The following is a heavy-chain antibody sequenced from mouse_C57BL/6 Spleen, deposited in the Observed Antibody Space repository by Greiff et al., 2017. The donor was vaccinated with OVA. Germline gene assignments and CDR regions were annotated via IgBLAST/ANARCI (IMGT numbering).Heavy chain of an antibody. Sequence: QVQLKESGAELVKPGASVKISCKASGYAFSSYWMNWVKQRPGKGLEWIGQIYPGDGDTNYNGKFKGKATLTADKSSSTAYMQLSSLTSEDSAVYFCARTGYYGSRDWYFDVWGTGTTVTVSS. V-gene: IGHV1-80*01. CDR2: IYPGDGDT. D-gene: IGHD1-1*01. J-gene: IGHJ1*03. CDR3: ARTGYYGSRDWYFDV. CDR1: GYAFSSYW.